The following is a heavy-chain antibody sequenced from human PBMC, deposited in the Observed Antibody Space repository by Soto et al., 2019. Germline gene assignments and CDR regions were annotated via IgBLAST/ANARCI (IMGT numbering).Heavy chain of an antibody. CDR3: GFEMYDILTGYYRGLDY. D-gene: IGHD3-9*01. CDR2: FDPEDGET. V-gene: IGHV1-24*01. J-gene: IGHJ4*02. CDR1: GYTLTELS. Sequence: ASVKVSCKVSGYTLTELSMHWVRQAPGKGLEWMGGFDPEDGETIYAQKFQGRVTMTKDTSTDTAYMELRSLRSEDTAVYYRGFEMYDILTGYYRGLDYWGQGTLVTVSS.